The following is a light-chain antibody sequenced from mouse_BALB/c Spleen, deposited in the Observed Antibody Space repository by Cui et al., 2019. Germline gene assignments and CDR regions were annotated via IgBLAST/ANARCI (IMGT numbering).Light chain of an antibody. CDR2: STS. CDR1: SGVSY. J-gene: IGKJ1*01. Sequence: QIFPTQSPATMSASLGEEIPLTCSASSGVSYMHWYQQKSGTSPKLLIYSTSNLASGVPSRFSGSGSGTFYSLTISSVEAEDAADYYCHQWSSYPWTFGGGTKLEIK. CDR3: HQWSSYPWT. V-gene: IGKV4-80*01.